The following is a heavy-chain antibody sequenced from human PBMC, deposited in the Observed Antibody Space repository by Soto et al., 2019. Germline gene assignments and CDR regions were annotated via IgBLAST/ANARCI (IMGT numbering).Heavy chain of an antibody. CDR2: ISSSSSYI. J-gene: IGHJ4*02. V-gene: IGHV3-21*01. CDR3: AKDPYDYSHLLAY. Sequence: GGSLRLSCAASGFTFSSYSMNWVRQAPGKGLEWVSSISSSSSYIYYADSVKGRFTISRDNAKNSLYLQMNSLRAEDTAVYYCAKDPYDYSHLLAYGGRGTLVPVSP. D-gene: IGHD4-4*01. CDR1: GFTFSSYS.